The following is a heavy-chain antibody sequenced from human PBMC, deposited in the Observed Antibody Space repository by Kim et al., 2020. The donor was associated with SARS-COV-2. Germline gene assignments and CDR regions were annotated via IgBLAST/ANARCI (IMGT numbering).Heavy chain of an antibody. CDR2: IYYSGST. J-gene: IGHJ5*02. D-gene: IGHD2-2*01. V-gene: IGHV4-39*01. Sequence: SETLSLTCTVSGGSISSSSYYWGWIRQPPGKGLEWIGSIYYSGSTYYNPSLKSRVTISVDTSKNQFSLKLRSVTAADTAVYYCASEKRYCSSTSCYSVWFVPWGQGTLVTVSS. CDR3: ASEKRYCSSTSCYSVWFVP. CDR1: GGSISSSSYY.